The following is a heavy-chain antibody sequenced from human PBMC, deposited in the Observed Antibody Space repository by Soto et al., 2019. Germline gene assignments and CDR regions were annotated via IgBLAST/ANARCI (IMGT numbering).Heavy chain of an antibody. Sequence: EVQLVESGGGLVQPGRSLRLSCAASGFTFDDYAMHWVRQAPGKGLEWVSGISWNSGSIGYADSVKGRFTISRDNAKNSLYLQMNSLRAEDTALYYCAKDSGYSYGYGDFDYWGQGTLVTVSS. CDR1: GFTFDDYA. V-gene: IGHV3-9*01. D-gene: IGHD5-18*01. J-gene: IGHJ4*02. CDR3: AKDSGYSYGYGDFDY. CDR2: ISWNSGSI.